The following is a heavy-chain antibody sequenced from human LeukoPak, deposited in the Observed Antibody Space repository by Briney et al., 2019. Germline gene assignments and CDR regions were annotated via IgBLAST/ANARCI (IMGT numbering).Heavy chain of an antibody. D-gene: IGHD3-10*01. V-gene: IGHV3-9*01. CDR2: ISWNSGAI. J-gene: IGHJ6*02. CDR1: GFTFDDYA. Sequence: GGSLRLSCAASGFTFDDYAMHWVRQAPGKGLEWVSAISWNSGAIGYADSVKGRFTISRDNAKYSLFLQMNSPRPEDTALYYCAKDSGAGSYYYYYGMDVWGQGTTVTVSS. CDR3: AKDSGAGSYYYYYGMDV.